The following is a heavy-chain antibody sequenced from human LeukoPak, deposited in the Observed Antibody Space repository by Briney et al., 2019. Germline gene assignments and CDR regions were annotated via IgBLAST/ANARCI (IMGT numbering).Heavy chain of an antibody. CDR3: AKGLLTATHGISSDPFDS. J-gene: IGHJ4*02. V-gene: IGHV3-23*01. D-gene: IGHD6-6*01. CDR1: GFTLDGYD. Sequence: GGSLRLSCAASGFTLDGYDMSWVRQAPGKGLEWVSTVSGPGDRTYYTDSVKGRFTLSRDHSRDPLFLQINSLRTDDTAVYYCAKGLLTATHGISSDPFDSWGPGGPVTVSS. CDR2: VSGPGDRT.